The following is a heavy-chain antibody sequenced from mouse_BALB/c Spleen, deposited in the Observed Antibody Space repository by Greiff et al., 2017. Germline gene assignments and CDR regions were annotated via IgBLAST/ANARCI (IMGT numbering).Heavy chain of an antibody. V-gene: IGHV1-37*01. CDR2: INPYNGDT. Sequence: VQLKESGPELVKPGASVKISCKASGYSFTGYFMNWVKQSHGKSLEWIGRINPYNGDTFYNQKFKGKATLTVDKSSSTAHMELLSLTSEDSAVYYCGREEYGNYEAYAMDYWGQGTSVTVSS. J-gene: IGHJ4*01. CDR1: GYSFTGYF. CDR3: GREEYGNYEAYAMDY. D-gene: IGHD2-10*02.